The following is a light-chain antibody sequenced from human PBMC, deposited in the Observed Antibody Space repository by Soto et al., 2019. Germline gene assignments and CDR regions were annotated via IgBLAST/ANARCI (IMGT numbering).Light chain of an antibody. Sequence: QSVLTQPPSVSAAPGQKVTISCSGSSSNIGNNYVSWYQQHPGKAPKLVIYEVSNRPSGVSSRFSGSKSGSTASLTISGLQAEDEADYYCSSYTSSSTLVFGGGTKLTVL. CDR1: SSNIGNNY. CDR2: EVS. V-gene: IGLV2-14*01. J-gene: IGLJ2*01. CDR3: SSYTSSSTLV.